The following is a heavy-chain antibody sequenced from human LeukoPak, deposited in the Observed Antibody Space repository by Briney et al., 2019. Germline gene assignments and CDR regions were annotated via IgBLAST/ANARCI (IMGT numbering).Heavy chain of an antibody. V-gene: IGHV3-33*01. CDR3: ARERTSGWDAFDF. J-gene: IGHJ4*02. CDR2: IWYDGSNK. CDR1: GFTFSSHG. Sequence: PGRSLRLSCAASGFTFSSHGMHWVRQAPGKGLEWVAVIWYDGSNKYYADSVKGRFTISRDNSKNTLYLQMNSLRAEDTAVYYCARERTSGWDAFDFWGQGTLVTVSS. D-gene: IGHD6-19*01.